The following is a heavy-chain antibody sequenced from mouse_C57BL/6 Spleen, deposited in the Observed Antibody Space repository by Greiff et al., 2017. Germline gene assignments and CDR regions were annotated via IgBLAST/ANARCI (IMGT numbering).Heavy chain of an antibody. CDR2: ISDGGSYT. CDR1: GFTFSSYA. V-gene: IGHV5-4*01. Sequence: EVKLVESGGGLVKPGGSLKLSCAASGFTFSSYAMSWVRQTPEKRLEWVATISDGGSYTYYPDNVKGRFTISRDNAKNNLYLQMSHLKSEDTAMYYCAREKDYEGAMDYWGQGTSVTVSS. CDR3: AREKDYEGAMDY. D-gene: IGHD2-4*01. J-gene: IGHJ4*01.